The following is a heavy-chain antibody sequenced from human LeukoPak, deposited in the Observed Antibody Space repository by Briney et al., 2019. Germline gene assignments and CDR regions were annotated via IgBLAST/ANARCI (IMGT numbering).Heavy chain of an antibody. D-gene: IGHD4-17*01. Sequence: ASVKVSCKASGYTFTSYGISWVRQAPGQGLEWMGWISAYNGNTNYAQKLQGRVTMTTDTSTSTAYMELRSLRSDDTAVYYCARSVLYGAKKGYFDYWGQGSLVTVSS. J-gene: IGHJ4*02. V-gene: IGHV1-18*01. CDR3: ARSVLYGAKKGYFDY. CDR1: GYTFTSYG. CDR2: ISAYNGNT.